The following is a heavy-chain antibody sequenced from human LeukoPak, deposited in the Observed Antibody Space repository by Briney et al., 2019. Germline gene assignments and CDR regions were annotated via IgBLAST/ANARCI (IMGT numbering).Heavy chain of an antibody. CDR2: IYTSGST. Sequence: SETLSLTCTVSGGSISSGSYYWSWIRQPAGKGLEWIGRIYTSGSTNYNPSLKSRVTISVDTSKNQFSLKLSSVTAADTAVYYCARSLSYDFWSGYYKGWGQGTLVTVSS. J-gene: IGHJ4*02. CDR3: ARSLSYDFWSGYYKG. D-gene: IGHD3-3*01. CDR1: GGSISSGSYY. V-gene: IGHV4-61*02.